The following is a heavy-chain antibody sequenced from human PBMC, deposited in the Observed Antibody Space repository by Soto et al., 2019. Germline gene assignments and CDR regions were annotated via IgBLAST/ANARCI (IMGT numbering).Heavy chain of an antibody. CDR1: GFSLSTSGVG. V-gene: IGHV2-5*02. CDR2: IYWDDDK. CDR3: AHSGSETTHDAFDI. J-gene: IGHJ3*02. Sequence: QITLKESGPTLVKPTQTLTLTCTFSGFSLSTSGVGVGWIRQPPGKALEWLALIYWDDDKRYSPSLKSRLTTXKXTXTNQVVLTMTNMDPVDTAPYYCAHSGSETTHDAFDIWGQGTMVTVSS.